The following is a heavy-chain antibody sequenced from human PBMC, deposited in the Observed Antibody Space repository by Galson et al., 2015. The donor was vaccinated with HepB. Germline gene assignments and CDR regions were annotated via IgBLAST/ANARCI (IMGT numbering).Heavy chain of an antibody. CDR1: GGSITSGGYS. V-gene: IGHV4-30-2*01. CDR2: VYESGST. D-gene: IGHD3-10*01. CDR3: ARRDGSGSTNWFDP. Sequence: TLSLTCAVSGGSITSGGYSWSWIRQPPGKGLEWIGHVYESGSTYHNPSLMSRVTISADRSKNQFSLKLSSVTAADTAVYYCARRDGSGSTNWFDPWGQGTLVTVSS. J-gene: IGHJ5*02.